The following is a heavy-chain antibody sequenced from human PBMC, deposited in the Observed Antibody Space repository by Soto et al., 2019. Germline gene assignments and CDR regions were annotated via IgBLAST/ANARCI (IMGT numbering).Heavy chain of an antibody. J-gene: IGHJ4*02. CDR3: ANDKGVGSSGFDY. Sequence: EVQLLESGGGLVQPGGSLRLSCAASGFTFSSYAMSWVRQAPGKGLEWVSAISGSGGSTYYADSVKGRFTISRDNSKNTPDLQMNSLRAEDTAVYYCANDKGVGSSGFDYWGQGTLVTVSS. V-gene: IGHV3-23*01. CDR2: ISGSGGST. D-gene: IGHD6-19*01. CDR1: GFTFSSYA.